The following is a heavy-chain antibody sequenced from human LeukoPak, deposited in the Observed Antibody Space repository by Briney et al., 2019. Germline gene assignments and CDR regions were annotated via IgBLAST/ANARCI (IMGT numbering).Heavy chain of an antibody. CDR1: GYTFIKYG. Sequence: GASVKVSCKASGYTFIKYGFTWVRQAPGQGLEWMGWISGYNGNTNYLQKFQGRVTMTTDTSTNTVYMELRGLSSDDTAVYYCARVSTNSRVGGYDPQWYFDLWGRGTLVTVSS. D-gene: IGHD5-12*01. CDR3: ARVSTNSRVGGYDPQWYFDL. V-gene: IGHV1-18*04. J-gene: IGHJ2*01. CDR2: ISGYNGNT.